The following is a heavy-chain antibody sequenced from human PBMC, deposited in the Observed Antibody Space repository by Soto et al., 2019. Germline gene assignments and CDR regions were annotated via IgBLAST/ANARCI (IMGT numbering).Heavy chain of an antibody. Sequence: ASVKVSCKASGVTFSSYTISWVRQAPGQGLEWMGRIIPILGIANYAQKFQGRVTITADKSTSTAYMELSSLRSEDTAVYYCAREYYDFWSGYYPDAFDIWGQGTMVTVSS. V-gene: IGHV1-69*04. J-gene: IGHJ3*02. CDR1: GVTFSSYT. CDR3: AREYYDFWSGYYPDAFDI. CDR2: IIPILGIA. D-gene: IGHD3-3*01.